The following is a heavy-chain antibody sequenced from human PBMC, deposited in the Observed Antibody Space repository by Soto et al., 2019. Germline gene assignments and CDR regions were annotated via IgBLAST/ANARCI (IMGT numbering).Heavy chain of an antibody. J-gene: IGHJ4*02. V-gene: IGHV3-23*01. D-gene: IGHD3-22*01. CDR2: ISRSGDTT. Sequence: EVQLLESGGGLVQPGGSLRLSCADSGFRFSDYALTWVRQAPGKGLEWVSSISRSGDTTHYADSVKGRFTISRDNSKNTLYLQMNSLRAEDTAIYYCANMKIVCYHFNSWGQGTLVTVSS. CDR3: ANMKIVCYHFNS. CDR1: GFRFSDYA.